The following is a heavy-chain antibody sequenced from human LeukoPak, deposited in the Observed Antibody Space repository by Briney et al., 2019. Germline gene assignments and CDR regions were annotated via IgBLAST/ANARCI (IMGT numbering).Heavy chain of an antibody. V-gene: IGHV3-53*01. CDR3: ARKVPLTKYCSSTKCYSNENAFHI. J-gene: IGHJ3*02. CDR2: IYSGGST. Sequence: GGSLRLSCAASGFTVSSSYMSWVRQAPGKGLEGVSVIYSGGSTYYADSVKGRFTISRDNSKNTLYLQMNSQRAEDTAVYYCARKVPLTKYCSSTKCYSNENAFHIWGQGTMVTVSS. CDR1: GFTVSSSY. D-gene: IGHD2-2*01.